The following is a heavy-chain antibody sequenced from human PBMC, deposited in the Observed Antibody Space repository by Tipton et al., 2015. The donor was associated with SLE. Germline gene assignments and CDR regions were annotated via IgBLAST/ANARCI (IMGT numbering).Heavy chain of an antibody. D-gene: IGHD4-17*01. CDR2: IYHDGST. V-gene: IGHV4-59*12. CDR3: ARDSYGDYAY. Sequence: TLSLTCTVSGGSINTDYWSWIRQPPGKGLEWVASIYHDGSTYYNPSLKSRVTISVDTSKNQFSLKLNSVTAADTAIYYCARDSYGDYAYWGPGTLVTVSS. CDR1: GGSINTDY. J-gene: IGHJ4*02.